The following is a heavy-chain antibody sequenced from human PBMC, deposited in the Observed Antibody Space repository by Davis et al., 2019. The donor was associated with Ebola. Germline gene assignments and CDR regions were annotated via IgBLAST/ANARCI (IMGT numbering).Heavy chain of an antibody. Sequence: MPSETLSLTCAVYGGSFSGYYWSWIRQPPGKGLEWIGEINHSGSTNYNPSLKSRVTISVDTSKNQFSLKLSSVTAADTAVYYCASSNFKYSSSWYLQLDYWGQGTLVTVSS. V-gene: IGHV4-34*01. CDR3: ASSNFKYSSSWYLQLDY. J-gene: IGHJ4*02. CDR1: GGSFSGYY. D-gene: IGHD6-13*01. CDR2: INHSGST.